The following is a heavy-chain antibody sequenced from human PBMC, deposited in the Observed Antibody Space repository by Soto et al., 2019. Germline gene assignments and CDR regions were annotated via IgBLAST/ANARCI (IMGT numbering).Heavy chain of an antibody. CDR3: ARGNALDV. V-gene: IGHV6-1*01. CDR2: TYYRSKWLH. Sequence: QGQLQQSGPGLVKPSQTLSLTCAISGDSVSSDITSWNWIRQSPSRGLEWLGRTYYRSKWLHDYAAALKSRITSNPDTSKKQVSLELNSMTPEDTAGYYGARGNALDVWGQGTVVTVSS. J-gene: IGHJ3*01. D-gene: IGHD3-10*01. CDR1: GDSVSSDITS.